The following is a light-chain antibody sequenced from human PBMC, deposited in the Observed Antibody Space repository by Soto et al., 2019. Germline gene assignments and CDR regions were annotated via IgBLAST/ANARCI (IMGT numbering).Light chain of an antibody. J-gene: IGKJ4*01. CDR1: QSVSTF. CDR3: QQRSSWRVT. CDR2: DAS. V-gene: IGKV3-11*01. Sequence: EIVLTQFPATLSLSPGERATLSCRASQSVSTFLASYQQKPGQAPRLVVYDASKRATGIPARFSGSGSGTDFTLTISSLEPEDFAVYYCQQRSSWRVTFGGGTKVEIK.